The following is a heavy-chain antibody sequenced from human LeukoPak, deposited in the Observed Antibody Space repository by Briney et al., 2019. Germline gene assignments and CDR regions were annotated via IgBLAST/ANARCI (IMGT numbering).Heavy chain of an antibody. D-gene: IGHD3-10*01. J-gene: IGHJ4*02. V-gene: IGHV3-43*02. CDR3: ATIMVRGVIIEAGFDY. CDR2: ISGDGGST. Sequence: GGSLRLSCAASGFTFDDYAMHWVRQAPGKGLEWVSLISGDGGSTYYADSVKGRFTISRDNSKNSLYLQMNSLRTEDTALYYCATIMVRGVIIEAGFDYWGQGTLVTVSS. CDR1: GFTFDDYA.